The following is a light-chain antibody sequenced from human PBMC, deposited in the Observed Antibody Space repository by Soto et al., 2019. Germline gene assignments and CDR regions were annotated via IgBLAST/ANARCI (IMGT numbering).Light chain of an antibody. J-gene: IGKJ4*01. CDR3: QQYGNSST. V-gene: IGKV3-20*01. CDR1: QSVRSSY. Sequence: EIVLTQSPGIVSLSPGERATLSCRASQSVRSSYLAWYQQKFGQAPRLLIYGTYIRAAGIPDRFSGSGSGTDLTLTISRLEPEDFALYYCQQYGNSSTFGGVTKVEIK. CDR2: GTY.